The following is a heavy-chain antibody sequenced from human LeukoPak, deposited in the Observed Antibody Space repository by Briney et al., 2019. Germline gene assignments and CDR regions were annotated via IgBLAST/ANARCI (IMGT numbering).Heavy chain of an antibody. V-gene: IGHV4-34*01. CDR3: ARGQLKYDYVWGSYRYDYFDY. J-gene: IGHJ4*02. CDR2: INHSGST. D-gene: IGHD3-16*02. CDR1: GGSFSGYY. Sequence: SETPSLTCAVYGGSFSGYYWSWIRQPPGKGLEWIGEINHSGSTNYNPSLKSRVTISVDTSKNQFSLKLSSVTAADTAVYYCARGQLKYDYVWGSYRYDYFDYWGQGTLVTVSS.